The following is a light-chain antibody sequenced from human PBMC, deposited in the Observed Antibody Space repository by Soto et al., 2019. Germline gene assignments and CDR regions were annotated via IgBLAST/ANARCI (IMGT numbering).Light chain of an antibody. Sequence: EIVLTQSPGTLSLSPGERATLSCRASQSVSRSYLAWYQQKPGQAPRLLIYGASSRATGIPDRFSGSGSGXXXXXXXSXXXXXDXAVYYCQQYGSSPPWTFGQGTKVEIK. CDR1: QSVSRSY. CDR2: GAS. CDR3: QQYGSSPPWT. J-gene: IGKJ1*01. V-gene: IGKV3-20*01.